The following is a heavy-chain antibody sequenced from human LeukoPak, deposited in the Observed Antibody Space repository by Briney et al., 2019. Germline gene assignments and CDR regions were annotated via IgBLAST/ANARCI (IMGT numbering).Heavy chain of an antibody. V-gene: IGHV3-33*06. Sequence: GGSLRLSCAASGFTFSSYGMHWVRQAPGKGLEWVAVILFDGSNKYYGDSAKGRFTISRDNSKNTLYLQMNSLRAEDTAVYYCAKDKGGITYVFDYWGQGTLVTVSS. CDR2: ILFDGSNK. CDR3: AKDKGGITYVFDY. J-gene: IGHJ4*02. D-gene: IGHD1-1*01. CDR1: GFTFSSYG.